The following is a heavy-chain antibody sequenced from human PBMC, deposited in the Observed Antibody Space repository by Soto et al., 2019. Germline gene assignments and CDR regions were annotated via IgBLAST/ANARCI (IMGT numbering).Heavy chain of an antibody. CDR1: GFIFSSYE. CDR3: ARDPAIYSGKFDYGLDV. J-gene: IGHJ6*02. Sequence: EVQLVESGGGLVQAGGSLRLFCAVSGFIFSSYEMNWVRQAPGKGLEWVSYIGTSGKTIYYADSVRGRFTISRDNAKNSLYLQMNSLRAEDTAVYFCARDPAIYSGKFDYGLDVWGRGTTVTVSS. CDR2: IGTSGKTI. D-gene: IGHD4-4*01. V-gene: IGHV3-48*03.